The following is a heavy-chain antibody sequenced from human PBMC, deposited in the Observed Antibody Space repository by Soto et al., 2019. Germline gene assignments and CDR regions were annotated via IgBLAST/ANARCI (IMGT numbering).Heavy chain of an antibody. CDR1: GGIFSTYA. CDR2: IIPLLGTP. J-gene: IGHJ4*02. V-gene: IGHV1-69*01. CDR3: ARDRDDYGSGNYYNRIDF. Sequence: QVQLVQSGAEVKKPGSSVKVSCKASGGIFSTYAISWLRQAPGQGLEGMGGIIPLLGTPTYAQRFQGRVTITADESTSTAYMELSRLRSEDTAVYYCARDRDDYGSGNYYNRIDFWGQGTLVTVSS. D-gene: IGHD3-10*01.